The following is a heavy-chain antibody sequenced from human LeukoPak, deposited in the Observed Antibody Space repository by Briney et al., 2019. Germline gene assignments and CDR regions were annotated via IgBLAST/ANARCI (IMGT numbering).Heavy chain of an antibody. CDR2: IWYDGSNK. V-gene: IGHV3-30*02. Sequence: GGSLRLSCAASGFTFSDYHMHWVRQAPGKGLEWVAFIWYDGSNKYYADPVKGRFTISRDDSTNTLYLQMNSLRGEDTAVYYCAKVGLDGTCSDYWGQGALVTVSS. D-gene: IGHD1-26*01. J-gene: IGHJ4*02. CDR3: AKVGLDGTCSDY. CDR1: GFTFSDYH.